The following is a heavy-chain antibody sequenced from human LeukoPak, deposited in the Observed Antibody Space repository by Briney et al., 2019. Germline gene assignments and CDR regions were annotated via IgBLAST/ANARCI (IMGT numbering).Heavy chain of an antibody. D-gene: IGHD2-21*02. V-gene: IGHV4-39*01. CDR3: ARQGPYCGGDCYWGY. Sequence: PSETLSLTCTVSGGSISSYYWGWIRQPPGKGLEWIGSIYYSGSTYYNPSLKSRVTISVDTSKNQFSLKLSSVTAADTAVYYCARQGPYCGGDCYWGYWGQGTLVTVSS. CDR1: GGSISSYY. CDR2: IYYSGST. J-gene: IGHJ4*02.